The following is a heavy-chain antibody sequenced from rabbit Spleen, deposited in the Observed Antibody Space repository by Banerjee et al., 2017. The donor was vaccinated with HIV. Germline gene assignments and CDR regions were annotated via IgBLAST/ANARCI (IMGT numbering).Heavy chain of an antibody. Sequence: QEQLVESGGGLVKPGASLTLICTASGFSFSSSYDMCWVRQAPGKGLEWIGCIYTGNAKSYYASWAKGRFTISKTSSTTVTLQMTSLTAADTATYFCARDLVTAIGWNFALWGPGTLVTVS. J-gene: IGHJ4*01. CDR3: ARDLVTAIGWNFAL. V-gene: IGHV1S45*01. CDR2: IYTGNAKS. D-gene: IGHD7-1*01. CDR1: GFSFSSSYD.